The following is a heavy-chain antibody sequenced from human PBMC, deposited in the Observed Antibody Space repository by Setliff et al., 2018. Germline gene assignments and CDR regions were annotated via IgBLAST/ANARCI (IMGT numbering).Heavy chain of an antibody. CDR1: GDSFSGYF. CDR2: IDQSGST. D-gene: IGHD6-25*01. Sequence: SETLSLTCAVYGDSFSGYFWTWIRQPPGKGLEWIGDIDQSGSTNYNPSLKSRLTISVDTSKNQFTLSLSSVTAADTAVYYCVGRDFSGGDSWGHGTLVTVSS. J-gene: IGHJ5*01. V-gene: IGHV4-34*01. CDR3: VGRDFSGGDS.